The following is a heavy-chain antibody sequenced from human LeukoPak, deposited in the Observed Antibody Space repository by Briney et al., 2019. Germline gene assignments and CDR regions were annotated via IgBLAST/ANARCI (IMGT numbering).Heavy chain of an antibody. J-gene: IGHJ5*02. Sequence: SETLSLTCTVSGVSVTSHYRSWIRQPPGKGLEWVGYSNNVGSIDYNPSLESRVTISVDTSKNQFSLRLSSVTAADTAVDYGARQYDGRRGATYYEWTWGERTLGIVSS. V-gene: IGHV4-59*08. D-gene: IGHD4/OR15-4a*01. CDR2: SNNVGSI. CDR3: ARQYDGRRGATYYEWT. CDR1: GVSVTSHY.